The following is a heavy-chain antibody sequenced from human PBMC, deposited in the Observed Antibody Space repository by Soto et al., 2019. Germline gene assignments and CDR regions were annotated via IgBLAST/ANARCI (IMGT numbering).Heavy chain of an antibody. CDR3: AKDVLWFGELSHAFDI. CDR1: GFTFDDYA. V-gene: IGHV3-9*01. D-gene: IGHD3-10*01. J-gene: IGHJ3*02. CDR2: ISWNSGSI. Sequence: HPGGSLRLSCAASGFTFDDYAMHWVRQAPGKGLEWVSGISWNSGSIGYADSVKGRFTISRDNAKNSLYLQMNSLRAEDTALYYCAKDVLWFGELSHAFDIWGQGTMDTVSS.